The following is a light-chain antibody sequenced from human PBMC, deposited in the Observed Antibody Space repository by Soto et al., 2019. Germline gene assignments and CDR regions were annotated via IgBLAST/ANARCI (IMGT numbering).Light chain of an antibody. CDR2: RVS. V-gene: IGKV3-20*01. CDR3: QQYGNLPLT. J-gene: IGKJ4*01. CDR1: QTITT. Sequence: EIVLTQSPGTLPLSPGERATLSCRASQTITTLAWYQRKPGQAPRLLIYRVSSRATGVPDRFRGSGSGTDYTLTISRLEPEDCAVYYCQQYGNLPLTFGGGTKVEIK.